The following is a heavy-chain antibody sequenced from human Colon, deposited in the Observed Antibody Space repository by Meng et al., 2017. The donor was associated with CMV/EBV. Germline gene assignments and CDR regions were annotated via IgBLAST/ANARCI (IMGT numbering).Heavy chain of an antibody. CDR1: CGSITSGGYY. CDR2: IYHSGST. Sequence: SCGSITSGGYYWSWIRQHPGKGLEWIGYIYHSGSTYHNPSLKSRLIISVDTSTNQFSLKLSSVTAADTAVYYCARVVIGDYSNYVDHWGQGSLVTVSS. D-gene: IGHD4-11*01. CDR3: ARVVIGDYSNYVDH. V-gene: IGHV4-31*02. J-gene: IGHJ4*02.